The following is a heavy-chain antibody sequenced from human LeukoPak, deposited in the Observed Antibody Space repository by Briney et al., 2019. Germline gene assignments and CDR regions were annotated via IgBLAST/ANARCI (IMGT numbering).Heavy chain of an antibody. CDR2: INSDGSWT. J-gene: IGHJ4*02. Sequence: PGGSLRLSCAASGNYWMHWVRQAPGKGLVWVSHINSDGSWTSYADSVKGRFTISKDNAKNTVYLQMNSLRAEDTAVYFCAGRHCSGGGCYFAGADPFDYWGQGTLVTVSS. CDR3: AGRHCSGGGCYFAGADPFDY. V-gene: IGHV3-74*01. CDR1: GNYW. D-gene: IGHD2-15*01.